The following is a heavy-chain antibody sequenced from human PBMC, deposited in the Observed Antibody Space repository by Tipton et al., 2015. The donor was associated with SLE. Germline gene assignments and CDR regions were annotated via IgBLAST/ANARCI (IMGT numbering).Heavy chain of an antibody. Sequence: QVQLVQSGPEVKKPGASVKVSCKASGYTFTSYDINWVRQATGQGLEWMGWMNPNSGNTNYAQKLQGRVTMTTDTSTSTAYMELRSLRSDDTAVYYCARGTIKRSPYPLDYWGQGTLVTVSS. D-gene: IGHD5-24*01. J-gene: IGHJ4*02. CDR3: ARGTIKRSPYPLDY. V-gene: IGHV1-18*01. CDR1: GYTFTSYD. CDR2: MNPNSGNT.